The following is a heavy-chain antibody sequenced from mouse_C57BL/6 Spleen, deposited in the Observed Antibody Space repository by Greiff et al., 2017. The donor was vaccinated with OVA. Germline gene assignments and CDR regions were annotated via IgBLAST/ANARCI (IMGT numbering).Heavy chain of an antibody. CDR1: GYTFTSYW. CDR2: IHPNSGST. Sequence: QVLLQQSGAELVKPGASVKLSCKASGYTFTSYWMHWVKQRPGQGLEWIGMIHPNSGSTNYNEKFKSKATLTVDKSSSTAYMQLSSLTSEDCAVYYCAVSGRSTFDYWGQGTTLTVSS. D-gene: IGHD1-1*01. CDR3: AVSGRSTFDY. V-gene: IGHV1-64*01. J-gene: IGHJ2*01.